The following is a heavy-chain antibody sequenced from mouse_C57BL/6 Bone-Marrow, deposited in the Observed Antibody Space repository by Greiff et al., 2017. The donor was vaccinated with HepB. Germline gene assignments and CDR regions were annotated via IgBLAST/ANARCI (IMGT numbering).Heavy chain of an antibody. CDR3: ARGYYGSSQAWFAY. CDR2: IDPSDSYT. V-gene: IGHV1-59*01. D-gene: IGHD1-1*01. Sequence: VQLKQPGAELVRPGTSVKLSCKASGYTFTSYWMHWVKQRPGQGLEWIGVIDPSDSYTNYNQKFKGKATLTVDTSSSTAYMQLSSLTSEDSAVYYCARGYYGSSQAWFAYWGQGTLVTVSA. CDR1: GYTFTSYW. J-gene: IGHJ3*01.